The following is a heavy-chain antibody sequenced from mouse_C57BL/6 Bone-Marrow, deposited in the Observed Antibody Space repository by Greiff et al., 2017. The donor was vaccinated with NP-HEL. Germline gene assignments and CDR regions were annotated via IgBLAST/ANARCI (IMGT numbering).Heavy chain of an antibody. Sequence: VQLQHSGPELVKPGASVKISCKASGYTFPDYYLNWVKQSHGQSLEWIGDINPNNGGTSYNQKFKGKATLTVDKSSSTAYMELRSLTSEDSAVYDCARGAGSCYSNVGDGDVWGTGTTVNVAA. D-gene: IGHD2-12*01. J-gene: IGHJ1*03. CDR3: ARGAGSCYSNVGDGDV. V-gene: IGHV1-26*01. CDR2: INPNNGGT. CDR1: GYTFPDYY.